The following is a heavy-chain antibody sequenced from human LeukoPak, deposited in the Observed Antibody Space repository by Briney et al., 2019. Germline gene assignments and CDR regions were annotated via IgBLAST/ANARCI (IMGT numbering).Heavy chain of an antibody. Sequence: PSETLSLTCSVSGGSISSGNYYWSWLRQPAGKGLEWIGRTYDSGSATYNPSLKSRVTISVDKSKNQFSLKLNSVTAADTAVYYCARGAGSAESNWFDPWGQGTLATVSS. J-gene: IGHJ5*02. V-gene: IGHV4-61*02. D-gene: IGHD1-26*01. CDR3: ARGAGSAESNWFDP. CDR1: GGSISSGNYY. CDR2: TYDSGSA.